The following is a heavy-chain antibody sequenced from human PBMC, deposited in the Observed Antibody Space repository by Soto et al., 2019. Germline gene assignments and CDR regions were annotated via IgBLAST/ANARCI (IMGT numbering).Heavy chain of an antibody. CDR1: GGSISGGGYY. V-gene: IGHV4-31*03. CDR2: IYYSGST. J-gene: IGHJ6*02. CDR3: ARGTEAAFYNYGMDV. Sequence: QVQLQQSGPGLVKPSQTLSLTCTVSGGSISGGGYYWSWIRQHPGKGLEWSGYIYYSGSTYYNPSLKSRVIISLGTSKNQFALKLSSVPAADTAVYYCARGTEAAFYNYGMDVWGQGTTVTVSS. D-gene: IGHD1-1*01.